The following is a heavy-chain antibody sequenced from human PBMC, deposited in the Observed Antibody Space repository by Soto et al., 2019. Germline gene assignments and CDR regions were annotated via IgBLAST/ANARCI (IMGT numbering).Heavy chain of an antibody. CDR2: VSLTGDRT. J-gene: IGHJ4*02. D-gene: IGHD2-8*01. Sequence: WSLRLSCVASRFSFSSYEMSWVRQAAGKGLEWVSRVSLTGDRTNYAGSVKGRFTVSRDNFKNTLYLEMDSLRPEDTAIYYCARGGGYCTPTSCAIDSWGRGTPVTVSS. CDR1: RFSFSSYE. CDR3: ARGGGYCTPTSCAIDS. V-gene: IGHV3-23*01.